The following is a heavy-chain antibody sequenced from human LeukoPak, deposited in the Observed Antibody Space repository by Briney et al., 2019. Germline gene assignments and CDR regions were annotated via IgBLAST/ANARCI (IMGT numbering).Heavy chain of an antibody. CDR2: IYSGGST. D-gene: IGHD3-3*01. V-gene: IGHV3-66*02. CDR3: ARLDFWSGYCFDY. Sequence: GGSLRLSCAASGFTVSSNYMSWVRQAPGKGLEWVSVIYSGGSTYYADSVKGRFTISRDSSKNTLYLQMNSLRAEDTAVYYCARLDFWSGYCFDYWGQGTLVTVSS. CDR1: GFTVSSNY. J-gene: IGHJ4*02.